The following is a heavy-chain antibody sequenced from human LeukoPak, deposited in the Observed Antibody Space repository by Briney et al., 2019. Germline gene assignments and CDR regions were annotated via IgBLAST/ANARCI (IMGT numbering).Heavy chain of an antibody. D-gene: IGHD1-7*01. CDR2: IYYSGTT. CDR3: ARQELYPGFFGYYYYYMDV. V-gene: IGHV4-39*01. J-gene: IGHJ6*03. Sequence: PSETLSLTCTVSGGSISNSNYYWSWIRQPPGTGLEWIGTIYYSGTTDYNPSLKSRVTISVDTSKNQFSLKLSSVTAADTAVYYCARQELYPGFFGYYYYYMDVWGKGTTVTVSS. CDR1: GGSISNSNYY.